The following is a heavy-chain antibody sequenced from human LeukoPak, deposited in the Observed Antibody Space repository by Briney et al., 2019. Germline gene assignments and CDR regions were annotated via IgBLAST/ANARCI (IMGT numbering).Heavy chain of an antibody. CDR1: GGSFSGYY. J-gene: IGHJ4*02. Sequence: SETLSLTCAVYGGSFSGYYWSWIRQPPGKGLEWIGEINHSGSTNYNPSLKSRVTISVDTSKNQFSLKLSSVTAADTAVYYCARVDSSRFFPGYWGQGTLVTVSS. V-gene: IGHV4-34*01. CDR2: INHSGST. CDR3: ARVDSSRFFPGY. D-gene: IGHD6-13*01.